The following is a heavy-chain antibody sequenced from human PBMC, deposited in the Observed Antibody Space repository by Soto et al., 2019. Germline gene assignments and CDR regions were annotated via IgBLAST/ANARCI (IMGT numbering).Heavy chain of an antibody. V-gene: IGHV4-39*01. D-gene: IGHD3-10*01. Sequence: PSETLSLTCTVSGGSISSSSYYWGWIRQPPGKGLEWIGSIYYSGSTYYNPSLKSRVTISVDTSKNQFSLKLSSVTVADTAVYYCARHMRFGELANYYYYYMDVWGKGTTVTVSS. CDR3: ARHMRFGELANYYYYYMDV. CDR2: IYYSGST. J-gene: IGHJ6*03. CDR1: GGSISSSSYY.